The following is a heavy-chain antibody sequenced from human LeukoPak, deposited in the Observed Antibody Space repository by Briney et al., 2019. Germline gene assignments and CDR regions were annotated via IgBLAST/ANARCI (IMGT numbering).Heavy chain of an antibody. CDR3: ARHQGYTYGSLNYYYYMDV. D-gene: IGHD3-10*01. Sequence: SETLSLTCTVSGYSISSGYYWGWIRQPPGKGLEWIGNIYHTGSTYYNPSLKSRVTISADTSKNQFSLRLSSVTAADTAVYFCARHQGYTYGSLNYYYYMDVWGKGTTVTISS. CDR2: IYHTGST. J-gene: IGHJ6*03. CDR1: GYSISSGYY. V-gene: IGHV4-38-2*02.